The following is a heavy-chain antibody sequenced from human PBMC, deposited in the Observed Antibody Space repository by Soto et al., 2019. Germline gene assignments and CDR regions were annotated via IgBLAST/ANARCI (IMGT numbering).Heavy chain of an antibody. J-gene: IGHJ4*02. CDR3: ARDREYCSSTRCYWNFDF. CDR2: IYHSGST. V-gene: IGHV4-61*08. D-gene: IGHD2-2*01. Sequence: KPSETLSLTCAVSGGSVSSEGYYWSWIRQPPGKGLEWIGYIYHSGSTNYNPSLESRVTLSVDTSKNQFSLKLSSVTAADTALYYCARDREYCSSTRCYWNFDFWGQGILVTVSS. CDR1: GGSVSSEGYY.